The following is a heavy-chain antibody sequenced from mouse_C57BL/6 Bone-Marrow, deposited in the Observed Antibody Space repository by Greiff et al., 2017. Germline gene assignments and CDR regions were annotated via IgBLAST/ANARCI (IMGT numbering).Heavy chain of an antibody. CDR2: IYPGSGST. V-gene: IGHV1-55*01. CDR3: ARKGTTVVAMDYAMDY. Sequence: QVQLQQPGAELVKPGASVKMSCKASGYTFTSYWITWVKQRPGQGLEWIGDIYPGSGSTNYNEKFKSKATLTVDTSSSTAYMQLSSLTSEDSAVYYCARKGTTVVAMDYAMDYWGQGTSVTVSS. D-gene: IGHD1-1*01. CDR1: GYTFTSYW. J-gene: IGHJ4*01.